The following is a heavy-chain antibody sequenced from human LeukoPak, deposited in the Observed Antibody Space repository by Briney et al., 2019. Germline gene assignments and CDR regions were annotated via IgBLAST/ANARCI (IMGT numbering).Heavy chain of an antibody. J-gene: IGHJ3*02. V-gene: IGHV1-2*02. CDR2: INPNGGGT. CDR1: GYTFTGYY. CDR3: ARDPELGIGAFDI. D-gene: IGHD7-27*01. Sequence: SVKVSCKASGYTFTGYYMHWVRQAPGQGLEWMGWINPNGGGTNYAQKFQGRVTMTRDTSISTAYMELSRLRSDDTAVYYCARDPELGIGAFDIWGQGTMDTVSS.